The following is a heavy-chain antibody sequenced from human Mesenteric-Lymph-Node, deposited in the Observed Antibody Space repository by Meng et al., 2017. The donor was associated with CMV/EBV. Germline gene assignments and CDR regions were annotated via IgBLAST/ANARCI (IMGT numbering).Heavy chain of an antibody. CDR1: GYSISSTYY. Sequence: SETLSLTCTVSGYSISSTYYWGWIRQSPGKGLEWIGGIYHNGNTYYNPSLKSRVTISRDTAKNQFSLKLTSVTAADTAVYYCARNSGAEGYCSRTSCYLEAYSFDYWGQGTLVTVSS. CDR3: ARNSGAEGYCSRTSCYLEAYSFDY. J-gene: IGHJ4*02. V-gene: IGHV4-38-2*02. CDR2: IYHNGNT. D-gene: IGHD2-2*01.